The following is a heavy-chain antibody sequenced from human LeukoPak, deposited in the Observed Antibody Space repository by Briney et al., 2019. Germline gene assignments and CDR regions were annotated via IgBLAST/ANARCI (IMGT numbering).Heavy chain of an antibody. CDR2: IYSGGST. J-gene: IGHJ4*02. CDR1: GFTVSSNY. D-gene: IGHD3-16*01. Sequence: QPGGSLRLSCAASGFTVSSNYMSWVRQAPGKGLEWVSVIYSGGSTYYADSVKGRFTISRDNSKNTLYLQMNSLRAEDTAVYYCARGPRGELVVAHYYFDYWGQGTLVTVSS. V-gene: IGHV3-66*01. CDR3: ARGPRGELVVAHYYFDY.